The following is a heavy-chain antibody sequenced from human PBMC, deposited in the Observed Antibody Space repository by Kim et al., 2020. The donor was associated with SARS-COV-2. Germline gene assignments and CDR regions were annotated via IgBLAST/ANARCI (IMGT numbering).Heavy chain of an antibody. J-gene: IGHJ4*02. V-gene: IGHV1-3*01. CDR3: ARAAVAGPFDY. D-gene: IGHD6-19*01. CDR2: INAGNGNT. CDR1: GYTFTSYA. Sequence: ASVKVSCKASGYTFTSYAMHWVRQAPGQRLEWMGWINAGNGNTKYSQKFQGRVTITRDTSARTAYMELSSLRSEETAVYYCARAAVAGPFDYWGQGTLVTVSA.